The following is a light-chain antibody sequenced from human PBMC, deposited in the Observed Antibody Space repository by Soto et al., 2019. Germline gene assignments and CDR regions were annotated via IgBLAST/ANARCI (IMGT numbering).Light chain of an antibody. J-gene: IGKJ3*01. Sequence: EIVLTQSPATLSLSPGERATLSCRASQSVSRYLAWYQQKPGQAPRLLIFEASNRATGIPARFSGSGSGTDFTLTISSLEPEDFAVYYCPQRSNWVTFGPGTKVDIK. V-gene: IGKV3-11*01. CDR1: QSVSRY. CDR2: EAS. CDR3: PQRSNWVT.